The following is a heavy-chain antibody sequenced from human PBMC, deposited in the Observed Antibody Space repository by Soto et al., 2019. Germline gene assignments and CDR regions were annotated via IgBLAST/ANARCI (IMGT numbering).Heavy chain of an antibody. Sequence: QVQLEQSGAEVKKPGSWVKVSCKASVGTFLNSAISWVRQAPGQGLEWMGGIMPIFRTPDYAQKFQGRVTITADESTNTAYMELSGLRSDDTAVYYCARDNDRPQLGGNYYYILDVWGHGTSVTVSS. D-gene: IGHD1-1*01. J-gene: IGHJ6*02. CDR1: VGTFLNSA. CDR3: ARDNDRPQLGGNYYYILDV. V-gene: IGHV1-69*12. CDR2: IMPIFRTP.